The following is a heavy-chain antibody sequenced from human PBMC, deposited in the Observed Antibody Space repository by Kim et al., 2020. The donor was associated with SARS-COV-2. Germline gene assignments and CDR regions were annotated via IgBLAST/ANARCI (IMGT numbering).Heavy chain of an antibody. CDR3: TRDINYSSSWYRSTSPPSYYDYGMDG. J-gene: IGHJ6*02. CDR2: IRSKAYGGTT. CDR1: GFTFGDYA. V-gene: IGHV3-49*03. D-gene: IGHD6-13*01. Sequence: GGSLRLSCTASGFTFGDYAMSWFRQAPGKGLEWVGFIRSKAYGGTTEYAASVKGRFTISRDDSKSIAYLQMNSLKTEDTAVYYCTRDINYSSSWYRSTSPPSYYDYGMDGWGQGTTVTVSS.